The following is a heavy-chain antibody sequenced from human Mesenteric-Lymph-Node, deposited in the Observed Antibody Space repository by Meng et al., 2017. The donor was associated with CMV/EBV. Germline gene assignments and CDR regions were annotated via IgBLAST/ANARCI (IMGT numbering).Heavy chain of an antibody. CDR1: GGTFSSYA. J-gene: IGHJ6*02. Sequence: SVKVSCKASGGTFSSYAISWVRQAPGQGLEWMGGIIPILGIANYAQKFQGRVTITADKSTSTAYMELSSLRSEDTAVYYCARGHTAMAYYYGMDVWGQGTTVTV. CDR2: IIPILGIA. CDR3: ARGHTAMAYYYGMDV. V-gene: IGHV1-69*10. D-gene: IGHD5-18*01.